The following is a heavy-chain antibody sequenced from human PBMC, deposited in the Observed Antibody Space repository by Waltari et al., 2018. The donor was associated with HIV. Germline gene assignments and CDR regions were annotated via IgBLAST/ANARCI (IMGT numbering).Heavy chain of an antibody. CDR2: IHYSGSA. CDR1: GGSIGRSY. J-gene: IGHJ6*02. Sequence: QVQLQESGPGLVRPSETLSLTCTVSGGSIGRSYWSWIRQPPGQELEWIGYIHYSGSANYNPSLKSRVTVSVDTSKHQFSLKLSSVTAADTAVYYCATLMVYAPRSHYYGMDVWGQGTTVIVSS. D-gene: IGHD2-8*01. V-gene: IGHV4-59*01. CDR3: ATLMVYAPRSHYYGMDV.